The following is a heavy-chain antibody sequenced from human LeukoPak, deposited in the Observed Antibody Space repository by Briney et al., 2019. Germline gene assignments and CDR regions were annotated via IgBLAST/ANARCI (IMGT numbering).Heavy chain of an antibody. Sequence: SETLSLTCTVSGGSISSSSYYWGWIRQPPGKGLEWIGSIYYSGSTYYSPSLKSRVTISVDTSKNQFSLKLSSVTAADTAVYYCARGGDYNINWFDPWGQGTLVTVSS. J-gene: IGHJ5*02. CDR3: ARGGDYNINWFDP. CDR2: IYYSGST. D-gene: IGHD4-17*01. V-gene: IGHV4-39*07. CDR1: GGSISSSSYY.